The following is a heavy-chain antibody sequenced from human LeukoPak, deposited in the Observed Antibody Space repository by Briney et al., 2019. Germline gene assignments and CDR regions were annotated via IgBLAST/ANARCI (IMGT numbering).Heavy chain of an antibody. D-gene: IGHD1-1*01. V-gene: IGHV1-69*13. J-gene: IGHJ5*02. CDR1: GGTFSSYA. Sequence: SVKVSCKASGGTFSSYAISWVRQAPGQGLEWMGGIIPIFGTANYAQKFQGRVTITADESTSTAYMELSSLRSEDTAVYYCAREARPNGYNWFVPWGQGTLVTVSS. CDR3: AREARPNGYNWFVP. CDR2: IIPIFGTA.